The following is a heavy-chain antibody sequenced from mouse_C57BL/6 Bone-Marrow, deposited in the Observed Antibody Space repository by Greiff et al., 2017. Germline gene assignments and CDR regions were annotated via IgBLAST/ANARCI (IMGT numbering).Heavy chain of an antibody. CDR2: IRHKANGYTT. J-gene: IGHJ4*01. V-gene: IGHV7-3*01. Sequence: EVNLEQSGGGLVQPGGSLSLSCAASGFTFTDYYMSWVRQPPGKALEWLGFIRHKANGYTTEYSASVKGRFTISRDNSQSILYLQMSSLRAEDSAAYYCARLWRKEDYYAMDYWGQRTSVTVSS. CDR3: ARLWRKEDYYAMDY. CDR1: GFTFTDYY. D-gene: IGHD1-1*02.